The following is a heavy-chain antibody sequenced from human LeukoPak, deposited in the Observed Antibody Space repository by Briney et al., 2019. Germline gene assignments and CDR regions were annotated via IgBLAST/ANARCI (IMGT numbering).Heavy chain of an antibody. J-gene: IGHJ5*02. CDR3: ARSYGSGSYPWFEP. CDR1: GGSISSYY. Sequence: SETLSLTCTVSGGSISSYYWSWIRQPAGKGLEWIGRIYSSGSTNYNPSLKSRVTMSVDTSKNQFSLKLSSVTAADTAVYYCARSYGSGSYPWFEPWGQGTLVTVSS. V-gene: IGHV4-4*07. D-gene: IGHD3-10*01. CDR2: IYSSGST.